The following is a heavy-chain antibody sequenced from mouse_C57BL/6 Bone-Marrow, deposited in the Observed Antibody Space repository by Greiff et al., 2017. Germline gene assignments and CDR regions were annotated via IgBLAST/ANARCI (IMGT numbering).Heavy chain of an antibody. CDR2: INPYNGGT. J-gene: IGHJ1*03. CDR1: GYTFTDYY. V-gene: IGHV1-19*01. CDR3: ARPHYYGSFYWYFDV. Sequence: EVQLVESGPVLVKPGASVKMSCKASGYTFTDYYMNWVKQSHGKSLEWIGVINPYNGGTSYNQKFKGKATLTVDKSSSTAYMELNSLTSEDSAVYYCARPHYYGSFYWYFDVWGTGTTVTVSS. D-gene: IGHD1-1*01.